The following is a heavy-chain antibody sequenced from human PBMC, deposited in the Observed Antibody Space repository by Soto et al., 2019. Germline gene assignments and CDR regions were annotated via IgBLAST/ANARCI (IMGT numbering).Heavy chain of an antibody. CDR1: GGSISGHY. CDR3: VRDYLLTGFDP. CDR2: IFYSGST. D-gene: IGHD3-9*01. V-gene: IGHV4-59*11. Sequence: SERLSLTCTNSGGSISGHYWIWIRQPPGEGMEWIGYIFYSGSTNYNPSLESRVTISIDASKNQFSLKMKSVTAADTAVYYCVRDYLLTGFDPWGQGALVTGSS. J-gene: IGHJ5*02.